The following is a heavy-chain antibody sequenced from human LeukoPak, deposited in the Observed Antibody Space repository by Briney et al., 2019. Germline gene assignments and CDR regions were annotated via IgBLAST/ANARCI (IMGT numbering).Heavy chain of an antibody. CDR2: ISGSGGST. D-gene: IGHD2-2*01. CDR1: GFTFSSYA. Sequence: PGGSPRLSCAASGFTFSSYAMSWVRQAPGKGLEWVSAISGSGGSTYYADSVRGRFTISRDNSKNTLYLQMNSLRAEDTAVYYCAKNPSKYYCSSTSCYPYFQHWGQGTLVTVSS. J-gene: IGHJ1*01. CDR3: AKNPSKYYCSSTSCYPYFQH. V-gene: IGHV3-23*01.